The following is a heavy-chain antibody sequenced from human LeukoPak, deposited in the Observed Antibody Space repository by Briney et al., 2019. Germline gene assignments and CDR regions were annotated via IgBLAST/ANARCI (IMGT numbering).Heavy chain of an antibody. Sequence: ASVKVSCKASGGSFRSSTFAWVRQAPGRGLERMGGIIPIFGTANYALEFQGRATITTDESTSTVYMELSSLRSEDTAMYYCARGPLHVALSSGSLKWLDPWGQGSLVTVSS. CDR1: GGSFRSST. CDR3: ARGPLHVALSSGSLKWLDP. J-gene: IGHJ5*02. V-gene: IGHV1-69*05. CDR2: IIPIFGTA. D-gene: IGHD3-3*01.